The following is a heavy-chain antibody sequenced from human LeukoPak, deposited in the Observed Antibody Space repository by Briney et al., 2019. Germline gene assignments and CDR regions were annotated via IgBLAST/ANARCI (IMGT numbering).Heavy chain of an antibody. Sequence: KPSQTLSLTCTISGGSISSGDYYWSWIRQPPGKGLEWIAYMYYSGSTYYNPSLKSRVTMSAHTSKNQLSLKLRSLTAADTAVYYCARPYYYDSRIDPWGQGILVTVSS. J-gene: IGHJ5*02. V-gene: IGHV4-30-4*01. CDR3: ARPYYYDSRIDP. D-gene: IGHD3-22*01. CDR1: GGSISSGDYY. CDR2: MYYSGST.